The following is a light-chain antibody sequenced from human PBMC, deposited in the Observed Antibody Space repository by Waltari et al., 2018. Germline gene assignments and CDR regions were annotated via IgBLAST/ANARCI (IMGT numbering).Light chain of an antibody. J-gene: IGLJ2*01. CDR3: CSYAGTNSLV. Sequence: QSALTQPASVSGSPGQSIIISCTGTNSDVGGYNYVSWYQQRPGEVPKLLIYYVAKRPSVVSYRFSGAKSGNTASLTIAGLLPEDEADYYCCSYAGTNSLVFGGGTRLTVL. CDR2: YVA. CDR1: NSDVGGYNY. V-gene: IGLV2-23*02.